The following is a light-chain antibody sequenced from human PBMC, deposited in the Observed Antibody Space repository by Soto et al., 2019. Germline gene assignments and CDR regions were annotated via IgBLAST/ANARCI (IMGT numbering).Light chain of an antibody. V-gene: IGKV1-5*03. CDR3: QQFGAGSPWT. Sequence: DIQVPQSPSTLSASVGDRVTITCRASQSISTWLAWFQQKPGNAPKVLISKASTLESGVPSRFSGDGSGTEFTLTISSLQTDDSATYYCQQFGAGSPWTFGQGTKVEIK. CDR1: QSISTW. J-gene: IGKJ1*01. CDR2: KAS.